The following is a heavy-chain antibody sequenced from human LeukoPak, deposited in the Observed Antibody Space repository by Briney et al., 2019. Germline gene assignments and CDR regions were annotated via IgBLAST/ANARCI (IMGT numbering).Heavy chain of an antibody. Sequence: PGGSLRLSCAASGFTFRSYAMSWVRQAPGKGLEWVSAISGSGGSTYYADSVKGRFTISRDNSKNTLYLQMNGLRADDTAIYYCACSQEGALYSSSWGYWGQGTLVTVSS. V-gene: IGHV3-23*01. J-gene: IGHJ4*02. CDR3: ACSQEGALYSSSWGY. CDR2: ISGSGGST. CDR1: GFTFRSYA. D-gene: IGHD6-13*01.